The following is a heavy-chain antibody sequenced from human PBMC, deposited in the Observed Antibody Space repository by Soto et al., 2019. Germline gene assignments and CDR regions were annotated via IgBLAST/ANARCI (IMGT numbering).Heavy chain of an antibody. CDR3: ARVGSSWYNWFDH. V-gene: IGHV4-4*07. CDR2: IYTSGST. CDR1: GRSISRYY. D-gene: IGHD6-13*01. Sequence: XETLSLTCTVAGRSISRYYWSWIRQPAGKGLEWIGRIYTSGSTNYNPSLKSRVTMSVDTSKNQFSLKLSSVTAADTAVYYCARVGSSWYNWFDHWGQGTLATVSS. J-gene: IGHJ5*02.